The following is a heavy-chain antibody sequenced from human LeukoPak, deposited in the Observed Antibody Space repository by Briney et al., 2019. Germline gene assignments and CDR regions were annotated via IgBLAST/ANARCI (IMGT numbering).Heavy chain of an antibody. CDR3: ARGFGSSWYRFDY. Sequence: GGSLRLSCAASGFTFSNYEMNWVRQAPGKGLEWVSYISSSGSTIYYADSVKGRFTISRDNARNSLYLQMNSLRAEDTAVYYCARGFGSSWYRFDYWGQGTLVTVSS. CDR1: GFTFSNYE. CDR2: ISSSGSTI. V-gene: IGHV3-48*03. D-gene: IGHD6-13*01. J-gene: IGHJ4*02.